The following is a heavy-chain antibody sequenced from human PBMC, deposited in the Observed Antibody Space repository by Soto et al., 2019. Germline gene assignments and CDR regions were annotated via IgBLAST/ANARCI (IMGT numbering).Heavy chain of an antibody. Sequence: GASVKVSCKASGYTFTGYYMHWVRQAPGQGLEWMGWINPNSGGTNYAQKFQGWVTMTRDTSISTAYMELSRLRSDDTAVYYCARENDLLTGYSFDYWGQGTLVTVSS. CDR3: ARENDLLTGYSFDY. V-gene: IGHV1-2*04. D-gene: IGHD3-9*01. CDR1: GYTFTGYY. CDR2: INPNSGGT. J-gene: IGHJ4*02.